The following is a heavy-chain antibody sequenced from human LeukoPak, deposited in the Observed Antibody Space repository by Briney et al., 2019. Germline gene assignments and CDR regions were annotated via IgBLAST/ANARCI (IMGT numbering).Heavy chain of an antibody. CDR3: ARDAYYYDSSGYSTFDY. J-gene: IGHJ4*02. Sequence: GASVTVSCKASGYTFTSYYMHWVRQAPGQGLEWMGIINPSGGSTSYAQKFQGRVTMTRDTSTSTVYMELSSLRSEDTAVYYCARDAYYYDSSGYSTFDYWGQGTLVTVSS. CDR2: INPSGGST. CDR1: GYTFTSYY. V-gene: IGHV1-46*01. D-gene: IGHD3-22*01.